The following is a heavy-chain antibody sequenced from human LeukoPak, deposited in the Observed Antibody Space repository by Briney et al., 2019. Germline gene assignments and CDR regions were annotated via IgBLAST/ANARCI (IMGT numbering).Heavy chain of an antibody. CDR1: GGSISSSSYY. V-gene: IGHV4-39*01. CDR2: IYYSGST. D-gene: IGHD1-26*01. Sequence: SETLSLTCTVSGGSISSSSYYWGWIRQPPGKGLEWIGSIYYSGSTYYNPSLKSRVTISVDTSKNQFSLKLSSVTAADTAVYYCASVGDYYYYMDVWRKGTTVTVSS. CDR3: ASVGDYYYYMDV. J-gene: IGHJ6*03.